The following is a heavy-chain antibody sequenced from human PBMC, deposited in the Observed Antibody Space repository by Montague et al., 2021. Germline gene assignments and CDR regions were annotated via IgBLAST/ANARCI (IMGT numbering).Heavy chain of an antibody. J-gene: IGHJ6*03. CDR2: LSNGGST. CDR1: GDSINTYS. V-gene: IGHV4-4*07. CDR3: ARDTVGASGYFYYYYMDV. D-gene: IGHD6-25*01. Sequence: SETLFLTCTVFGDSINTYSWSWIRQPAGKGLEWIGRLSNGGSTNSNPSLKSRVSMSVDTSENQFSLKLSSVTAADTAVYFCARDTVGASGYFYYYYMDVWGRGTTVTVSS.